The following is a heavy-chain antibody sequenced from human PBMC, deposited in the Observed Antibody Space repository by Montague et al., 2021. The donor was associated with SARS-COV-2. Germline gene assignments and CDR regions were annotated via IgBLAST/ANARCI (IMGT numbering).Heavy chain of an antibody. CDR3: ARGSRQWLVRPPHYYYFDY. Sequence: SETLSLTCAVYGGSFSGYYWSWIRQPPGKGLEWIGEINHSGSTNXNPSLKSRVTISVDTSKNQLSLKLSSVTAADTAVYYCARGSRQWLVRPPHYYYFDYWGQGTLVTVSS. CDR1: GGSFSGYY. V-gene: IGHV4-34*01. CDR2: INHSGST. J-gene: IGHJ4*02. D-gene: IGHD6-19*01.